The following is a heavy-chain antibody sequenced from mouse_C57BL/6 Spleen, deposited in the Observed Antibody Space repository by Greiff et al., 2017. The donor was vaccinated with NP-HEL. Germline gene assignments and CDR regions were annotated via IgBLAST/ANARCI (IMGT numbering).Heavy chain of an antibody. V-gene: IGHV1-72*01. Sequence: VQLQQPGAELVKPGASVKLSCKASGYTFTSYWMHWVKQRPGRGLEWIGRIAPNSGGTKYNEKFKSKATLTVDKPSSTAYMQLSSLTSEDSAVYYCARSNDYDSFAYWGQGTLVTVSA. CDR1: GYTFTSYW. CDR3: ARSNDYDSFAY. J-gene: IGHJ3*01. CDR2: IAPNSGGT. D-gene: IGHD2-4*01.